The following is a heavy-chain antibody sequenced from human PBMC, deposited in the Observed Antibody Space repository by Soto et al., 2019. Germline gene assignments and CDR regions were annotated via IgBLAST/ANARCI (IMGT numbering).Heavy chain of an antibody. CDR1: GFSLSTSGVG. J-gene: IGHJ4*02. CDR3: ARPYYYGSGSYPSVFDY. V-gene: IGHV2-5*02. D-gene: IGHD3-10*01. Sequence: QITLKESGPTLVKPTQTLTLTCTFSGFSLSTSGVGVGWIRQPPGKALEWLALIYWDDDKRYSPSLKSRLTITKDTSKNQVVLTMTNMDPVDTATYYCARPYYYGSGSYPSVFDYWGQGTLVTLSS. CDR2: IYWDDDK.